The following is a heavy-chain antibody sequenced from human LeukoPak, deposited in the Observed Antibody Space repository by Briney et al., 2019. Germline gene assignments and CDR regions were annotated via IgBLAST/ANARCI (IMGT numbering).Heavy chain of an antibody. CDR2: IWYDGSNK. D-gene: IGHD3-10*01. V-gene: IGHV3-33*01. CDR1: GFTFSSYG. J-gene: IGHJ4*02. CDR3: ARDAKVLLWFGESDSGFDY. Sequence: GGSLRLSCAASGFTFSSYGMPWVRQAPGKGLEWVAVIWYDGSNKYYADSVKGRFTISRDSSKNTLYLQMNSLRAEDTAVYYCARDAKVLLWFGESDSGFDYWGQGTLVTVSS.